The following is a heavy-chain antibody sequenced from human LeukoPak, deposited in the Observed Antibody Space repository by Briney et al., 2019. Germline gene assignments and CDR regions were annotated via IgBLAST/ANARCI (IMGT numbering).Heavy chain of an antibody. CDR2: TSYDGNEK. CDR3: ATGGTRAATGRMGF. Sequence: GGSLRLSCAASRFTFSSFGMHWVRRAPGKGLEWVTVTSYDGNEKYYADSVKGRFTISRDNSKNTVYLQMNSLRAEDTAVYYCATGGTRAATGRMGFWGQGTLVTVSS. D-gene: IGHD6-25*01. CDR1: RFTFSSFG. V-gene: IGHV3-30*03. J-gene: IGHJ4*02.